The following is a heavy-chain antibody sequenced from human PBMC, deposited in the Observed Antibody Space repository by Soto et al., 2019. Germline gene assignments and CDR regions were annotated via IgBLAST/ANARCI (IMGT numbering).Heavy chain of an antibody. CDR3: ARDNRDCSSFNCYNPGRVFGLDV. D-gene: IGHD2-2*02. Sequence: GGSPELGCAASGFTVNNYNLHWVRQAPGNSLESVAVISFDGTTDYYADSVKGRFTVSRDNSKNTLSLQMDSLRPEDTAVYYCARDNRDCSSFNCYNPGRVFGLDVWGQGTTVTVSS. J-gene: IGHJ6*02. CDR2: ISFDGTTD. V-gene: IGHV3-30-3*01. CDR1: GFTVNNYN.